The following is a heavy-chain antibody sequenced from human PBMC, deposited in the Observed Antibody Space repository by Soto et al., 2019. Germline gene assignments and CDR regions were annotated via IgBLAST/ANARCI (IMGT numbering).Heavy chain of an antibody. Sequence: QVQLQQWGAGLLKPSETLSLTCAVYGGSFSGYYWSWIRQPQGKGLEWIGESNHSVSTNYNPSLKRRVTISVDTSKTQFSLKLSSLTAADTAVYYCARARKDYWGQGTLVTVSS. CDR2: SNHSVST. J-gene: IGHJ4*02. CDR3: ARARKDY. V-gene: IGHV4-34*01. CDR1: GGSFSGYY.